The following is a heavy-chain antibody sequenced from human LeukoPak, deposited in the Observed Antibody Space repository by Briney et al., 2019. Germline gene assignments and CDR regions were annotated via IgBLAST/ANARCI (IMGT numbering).Heavy chain of an antibody. CDR2: IYYSGST. Sequence: SETLSLTCTVSGGSISSYYWSWIRQPPGKGLEWIGYIYYSGSTNYNPSLKSRVTISVDTSKNQFSLKLSSVTAADTAVYYCARDHWAAMGAFDIWGQGTMVTVSS. V-gene: IGHV4-59*01. D-gene: IGHD2-2*01. CDR3: ARDHWAAMGAFDI. J-gene: IGHJ3*02. CDR1: GGSISSYY.